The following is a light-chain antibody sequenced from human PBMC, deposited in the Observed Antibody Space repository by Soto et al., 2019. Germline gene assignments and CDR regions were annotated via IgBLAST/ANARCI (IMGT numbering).Light chain of an antibody. CDR3: LLYFSGAAV. CDR1: TGTVTSGNY. V-gene: IGLV7-43*01. CDR2: STT. J-gene: IGLJ3*02. Sequence: QAVVTQEPSQTVSPGGTVTLTCASSTGTVTSGNYANWFQRKPGQAPRALIYSTTNTHSWTPGRFSGSLLGGKAALTLSGAQSEDEAEYVCLLYFSGAAVFGGGTKVTVL.